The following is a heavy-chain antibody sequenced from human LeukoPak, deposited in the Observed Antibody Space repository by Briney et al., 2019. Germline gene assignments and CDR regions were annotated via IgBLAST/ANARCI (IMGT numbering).Heavy chain of an antibody. V-gene: IGHV4-59*01. CDR1: GDSLNTYY. J-gene: IGHJ5*02. CDR3: ARVVRGAVTSNWFDP. D-gene: IGHD4-17*01. CDR2: VASSGTS. Sequence: PSETLSLTCTVSGDSLNTYYWAWIRQTPGKELEWIAFVASSGTSNYNPSLKSRVSISIDPSKNQFSLALTSVTPADTAVYYCARVVRGAVTSNWFDPWGQGTLVSVSS.